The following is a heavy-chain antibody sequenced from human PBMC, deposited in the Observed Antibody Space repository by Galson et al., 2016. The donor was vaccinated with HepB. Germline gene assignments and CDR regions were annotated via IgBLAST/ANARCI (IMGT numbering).Heavy chain of an antibody. CDR3: TRDLYRITEADTRYFDL. CDR2: ISDDGRST. CDR1: GFTFSSYW. V-gene: IGHV3-74*01. Sequence: SLRLSCAGSGFTFSSYWMHWVRQAPGKGLVWVSRISDDGRSTSYADSVKGRFSISRDNAKNTLYLQMNSLRAEDTAIYYCTRDLYRITEADTRYFDLWGRGTLVTVSS. D-gene: IGHD6-13*01. J-gene: IGHJ2*01.